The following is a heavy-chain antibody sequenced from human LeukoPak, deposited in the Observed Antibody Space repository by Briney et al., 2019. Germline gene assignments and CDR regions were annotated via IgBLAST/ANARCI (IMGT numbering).Heavy chain of an antibody. CDR3: ARGWSSRYAFDI. CDR2: INHSGST. V-gene: IGHV4-34*01. CDR1: GGSFSGYY. J-gene: IGHJ3*02. Sequence: SETLSLTCAVYGGSFSGYYWSWIRQPPGKGLEWIGEINHSGSTNYNPSLKSRVTISVDTSKNQFSLKLSSVTAAATAVYYCARGWSSRYAFDIWGQGTMVTVSS. D-gene: IGHD6-13*01.